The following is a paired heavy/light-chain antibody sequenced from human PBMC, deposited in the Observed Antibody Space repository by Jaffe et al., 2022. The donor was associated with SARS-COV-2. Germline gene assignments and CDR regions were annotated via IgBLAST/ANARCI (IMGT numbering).Light chain of an antibody. CDR2: GVN. CDR1: SSDVGGYHY. J-gene: IGLJ1*01. V-gene: IGLV2-14*03. Sequence: QSALTQPASVSGSPGQSITISCTGTSSDVGGYHYVSWYQQHPGKAPKLMIYGVNNRPSGVSNRFSASKSGNTASLTISRLQAEDEADYFCSSLRSGGTHVFGIGTRVTVL. CDR3: SSLRSGGTHV.
Heavy chain of an antibody. CDR1: GFTFSSYA. CDR3: ARENYYGSSILDALDI. J-gene: IGHJ3*02. D-gene: IGHD3-10*01. V-gene: IGHV3-30*04. Sequence: QVQLVESGGGVVQPGRSLRLSCAASGFTFSSYAMHWVRQAPGEGLEWVAVTSSDGGEKYYADSVKGRFTISRDNSKNTLFLQMSSLRAEETALYYCARENYYGSSILDALDIWGQGTMVTVSS. CDR2: TSSDGGEK.